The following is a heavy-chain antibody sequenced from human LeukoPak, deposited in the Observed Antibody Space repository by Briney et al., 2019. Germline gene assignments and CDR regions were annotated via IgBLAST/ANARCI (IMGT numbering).Heavy chain of an antibody. CDR1: GYTFTSYD. Sequence: ASVKVSCKASGYTFTSYDISWVRQATGQGLEWMGWMNPNSGNTGYAQKFQGRVTMTRNTSISTAYMELSSLRSEDTAVYYCARDPEGHGYYFDYWGQGALVTVSS. CDR2: MNPNSGNT. V-gene: IGHV1-8*01. J-gene: IGHJ4*02. CDR3: ARDPEGHGYYFDY. D-gene: IGHD3-3*01.